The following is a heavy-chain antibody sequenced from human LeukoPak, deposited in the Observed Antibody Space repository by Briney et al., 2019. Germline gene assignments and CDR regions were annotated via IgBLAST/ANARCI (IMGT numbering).Heavy chain of an antibody. CDR1: GYTFAGYY. D-gene: IGHD3-16*02. CDR3: ARDDRSGRIENDAFDI. V-gene: IGHV1-2*02. Sequence: ASVKVSCKASGYTFAGYYMHWVRQAPGQGLEWMGWINPKIGGTNYAQKFQGRVTMTRDTSISTAYMELSRLRSEDTAVYYCARDDRSGRIENDAFDIWGQGTMVTVSS. CDR2: INPKIGGT. J-gene: IGHJ3*02.